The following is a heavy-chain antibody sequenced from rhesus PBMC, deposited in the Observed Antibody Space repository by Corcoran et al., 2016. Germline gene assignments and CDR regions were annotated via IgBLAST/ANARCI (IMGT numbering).Heavy chain of an antibody. J-gene: IGHJ3*01. V-gene: IGHV3S5*01. CDR1: GFTFSSYG. CDR3: AKERDAFDF. CDR2: ISNGGGST. Sequence: EVQLVESGGGLVQPGGSLRLSCAASGFTFSSYGMSWVRQAQGKGLEWVSYISNGGGSTYYADSVKGRFTISRDNSKNTLSLQMNSLRAEDTAVYYCAKERDAFDFWGQGLRVTVSS.